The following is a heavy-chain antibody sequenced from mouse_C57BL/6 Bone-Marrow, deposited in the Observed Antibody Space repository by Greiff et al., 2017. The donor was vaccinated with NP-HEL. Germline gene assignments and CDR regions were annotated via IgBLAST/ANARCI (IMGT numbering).Heavy chain of an antibody. J-gene: IGHJ1*03. V-gene: IGHV1-64*01. CDR1: GYTFTSYW. D-gene: IGHD1-1*01. CDR2: IHPNSGST. CDR3: ARTAYYGSSPHWYFDV. Sequence: QVQLQQPGAELVKPGASVKLSCKASGYTFTSYWMHWVKQRPGQGLEWIGMIHPNSGSTNYNEKFKSKATLTVDKSSSTAYIQLSSLTSEDSAVYYCARTAYYGSSPHWYFDVWGTGTTVTVSS.